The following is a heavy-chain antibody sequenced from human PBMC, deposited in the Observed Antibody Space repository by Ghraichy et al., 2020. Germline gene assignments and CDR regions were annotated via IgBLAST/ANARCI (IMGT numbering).Heavy chain of an antibody. J-gene: IGHJ4*02. CDR1: GYTFTSYG. D-gene: IGHD3-22*01. CDR2: ISAYNGNT. Sequence: ASVKVSCKASGYTFTSYGISWVRQPPGQGLEWMGWISAYNGNTNYAQKLQGRVTMTTDTSTSTAYMELRSLRSDDTAVYYCARVNYYDSSGYPEFDYWGQGTLVTVSS. CDR3: ARVNYYDSSGYPEFDY. V-gene: IGHV1-18*01.